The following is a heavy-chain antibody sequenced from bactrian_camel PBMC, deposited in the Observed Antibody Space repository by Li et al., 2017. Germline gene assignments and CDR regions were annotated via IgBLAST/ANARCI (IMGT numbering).Heavy chain of an antibody. CDR1: GFTFSSYY. J-gene: IGHJ6*01. CDR2: IHSRGGTT. D-gene: IGHD1*01. Sequence: VQLVESGGGLVQPGGSLRLSCAASGFTFSSYYMSWVRQAPGKGLEWVSIIHSRGGTTYYADSVKGRFTISRGNAKNTLYLQLNSLKTEDTATYYCARGSSPLGWFSALTPGDADFGYWGQGTQVTVS. CDR3: ARGSSPLGWFSALTPGDADFGY. V-gene: IGHV3S40*01.